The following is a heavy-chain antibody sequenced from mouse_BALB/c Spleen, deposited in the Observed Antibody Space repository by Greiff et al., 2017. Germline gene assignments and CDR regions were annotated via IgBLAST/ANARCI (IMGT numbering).Heavy chain of an antibody. CDR2: ISDGGSYT. CDR3: ARGPQSGYFDY. V-gene: IGHV5-4*02. CDR1: GFTFSDYY. D-gene: IGHD3-2*02. J-gene: IGHJ2*01. Sequence: EVQLQESGGGLVKPGGSLKLSCAASGFTFSDYYMYWVRQTPEKRLEWVATISDGGSYTYYPDSVKGRFTISRDNAKNNLYLQMSSLKSEDTAMYYCARGPQSGYFDYWGQGTTLTVSS.